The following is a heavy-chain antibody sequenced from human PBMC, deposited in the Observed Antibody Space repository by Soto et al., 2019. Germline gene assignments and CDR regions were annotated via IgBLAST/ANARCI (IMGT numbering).Heavy chain of an antibody. CDR1: GFTFSNAW. Sequence: PGGSLRLSCAASGFTFSNAWMNWVRQAPGKGLEWVGRIKSKTDGGTTDYAAPVKGRFTISRDDSKNTLYLQMNSLKTEDTAVYYCTKREWSFYYYYGMDVWGQGTTVTVSS. CDR3: TKREWSFYYYYGMDV. D-gene: IGHD3-3*01. V-gene: IGHV3-15*07. CDR2: IKSKTDGGTT. J-gene: IGHJ6*02.